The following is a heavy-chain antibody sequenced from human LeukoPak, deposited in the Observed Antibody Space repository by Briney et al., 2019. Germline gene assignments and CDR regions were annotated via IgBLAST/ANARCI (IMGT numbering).Heavy chain of an antibody. CDR3: ARFPRILDY. Sequence: GGSLRLSCTASGFSFSVYWMTWVRQTPGNGLEWVANINQDGGEKFYVDSVRGRFTISRDNAKNSLYLQMDSLRADDTAVYYCARFPRILDYWGQGTLVTVSS. J-gene: IGHJ4*02. D-gene: IGHD5-18*01. CDR2: INQDGGEK. CDR1: GFSFSVYW. V-gene: IGHV3-7*04.